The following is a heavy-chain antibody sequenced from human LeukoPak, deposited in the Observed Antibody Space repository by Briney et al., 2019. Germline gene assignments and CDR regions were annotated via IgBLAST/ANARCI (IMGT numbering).Heavy chain of an antibody. D-gene: IGHD1-26*01. CDR1: RFTFSSYG. J-gene: IGHJ4*02. Sequence: GGSLRLSCAASRFTFSSYGMHWVRQAPGKGLEWVAFIPYDGNNKYYADSVKGRFTISRYNSKNTLFLQMNSLRAEDTAVYFCVKDGDNSGSYLVYWGQGTLVTVSS. CDR2: IPYDGNNK. V-gene: IGHV3-30*02. CDR3: VKDGDNSGSYLVY.